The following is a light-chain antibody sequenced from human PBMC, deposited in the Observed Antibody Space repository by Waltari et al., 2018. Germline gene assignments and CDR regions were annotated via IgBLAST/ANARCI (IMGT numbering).Light chain of an antibody. CDR1: QSVDKY. CDR3: QKYVNLPAT. V-gene: IGKV3-20*01. Sequence: EIVLTQSPGTLSLSPGERATLSCRASQSVDKYLAWYQQKPGQAPRPLIYHASIRATGIPDRFSGSGSGTDFSLTISRLEPEDFAVYYCQKYVNLPATFGQGTKVEIK. CDR2: HAS. J-gene: IGKJ1*01.